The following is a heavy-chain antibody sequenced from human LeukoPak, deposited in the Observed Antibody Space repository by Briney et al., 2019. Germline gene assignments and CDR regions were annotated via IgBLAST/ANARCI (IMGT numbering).Heavy chain of an antibody. Sequence: PAETLSLTCNVSGGFVSTYYWSWIRQSPGKGLEWIGYKYYSGNTNYSPSLQSRVTISVDTSKNLFSLILTSVSASDTAIYYCARDHWLFSSKTWYYYGMDVWGQGTTVTVSS. V-gene: IGHV4-59*02. D-gene: IGHD3-9*01. CDR1: GGFVSTYY. CDR2: KYYSGNT. CDR3: ARDHWLFSSKTWYYYGMDV. J-gene: IGHJ6*02.